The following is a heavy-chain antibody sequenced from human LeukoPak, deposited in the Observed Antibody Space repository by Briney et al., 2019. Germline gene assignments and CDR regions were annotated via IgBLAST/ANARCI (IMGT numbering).Heavy chain of an antibody. D-gene: IGHD2-15*01. Sequence: GSLRLSCAASGFTFSSYGMHWVRQAPGKGLEWVAFIRYDGSNKYYADSVKGRFTISRDNSKNTLYLQMNSLRAEDTAVYYCAKIALTGHAEYFQHWGQGTLVTVSS. J-gene: IGHJ1*01. CDR3: AKIALTGHAEYFQH. CDR2: IRYDGSNK. CDR1: GFTFSSYG. V-gene: IGHV3-30*02.